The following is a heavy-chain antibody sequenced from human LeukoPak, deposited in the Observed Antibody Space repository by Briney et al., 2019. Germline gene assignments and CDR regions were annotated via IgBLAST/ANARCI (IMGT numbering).Heavy chain of an antibody. D-gene: IGHD6-25*01. CDR3: ARDLSGHDAFDI. V-gene: IGHV3-21*01. CDR1: EFTFSSYS. J-gene: IGHJ3*02. Sequence: GGSLRLSCAAFEFTFSSYSMNWVRKAPGKGLKWFSSISSSSSYIYYADSVKGRFTISRDNAKNSLYLQMNSLRAEDTAVYYCARDLSGHDAFDIWGQGTMVTVSS. CDR2: ISSSSSYI.